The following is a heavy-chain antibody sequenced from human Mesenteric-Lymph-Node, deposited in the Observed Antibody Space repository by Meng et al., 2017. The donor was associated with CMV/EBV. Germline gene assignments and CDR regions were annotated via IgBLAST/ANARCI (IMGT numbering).Heavy chain of an antibody. Sequence: GESLKISCAASGFTFSSYWMSWVRQAPGKGLEWVANIKEDGGEKFYVDSVKGRFTISRDDAKNSLYLQMNSLGAEDTAVYYCARGGSTFDYWGQGTLVTVSS. J-gene: IGHJ4*02. CDR2: IKEDGGEK. D-gene: IGHD2-2*01. CDR3: ARGGSTFDY. V-gene: IGHV3-7*04. CDR1: GFTFSSYW.